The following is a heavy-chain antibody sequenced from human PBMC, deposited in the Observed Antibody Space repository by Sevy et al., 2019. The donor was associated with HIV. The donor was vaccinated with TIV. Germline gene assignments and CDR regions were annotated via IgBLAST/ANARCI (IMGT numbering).Heavy chain of an antibody. CDR3: AREGCTKPHDY. CDR2: LSFGCGEI. D-gene: IGHD2-8*01. Sequence: GGSLRLSCAASGLTFSKYSVSWVRQPPGKGLEWVSTLSFGCGEINYADSVKGRFTISRDNSKSSVYLQMNNLRPEDTAVYYCAREGCTKPHDYWGQGTLVTVSS. V-gene: IGHV3-23*01. CDR1: GLTFSKYS. J-gene: IGHJ4*02.